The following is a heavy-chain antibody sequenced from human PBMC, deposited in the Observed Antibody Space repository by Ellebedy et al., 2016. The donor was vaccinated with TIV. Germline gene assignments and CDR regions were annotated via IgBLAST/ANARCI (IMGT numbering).Heavy chain of an antibody. V-gene: IGHV3-11*01. CDR3: ARDYDSSGYYIY. Sequence: GESLKISXAASGFTFSDYYMSWIRQAPGKGLEWVSYISSSGSTIYYADSVKGRFTISRDNAKNSLYLQMNSLRAEDTAVYYCARDYDSSGYYIYWGQGTLVTVSS. CDR2: ISSSGSTI. J-gene: IGHJ4*02. D-gene: IGHD3-22*01. CDR1: GFTFSDYY.